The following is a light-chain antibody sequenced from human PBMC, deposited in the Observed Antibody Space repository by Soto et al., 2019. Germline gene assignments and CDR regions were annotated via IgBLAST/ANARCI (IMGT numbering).Light chain of an antibody. CDR2: GAS. V-gene: IGKV3-20*01. J-gene: IGKJ5*01. Sequence: VLTQSPGTLSLSPGDSATLSCRASQSVSSYIAWYQQKPGQAPRLLIYGASSRATGIPDRLSGSGSGTDFTLTISRLEPEDFAVYYCQQCGSSPITFGQGTRLEIK. CDR3: QQCGSSPIT. CDR1: QSVSSY.